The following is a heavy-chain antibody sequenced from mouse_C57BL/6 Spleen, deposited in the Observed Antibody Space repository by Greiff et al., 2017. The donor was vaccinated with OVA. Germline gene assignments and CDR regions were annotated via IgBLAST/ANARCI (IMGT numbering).Heavy chain of an antibody. Sequence: DVQLQESGPGMVKPSQSLSLTCTVTGYSITSGYDWHWIRHFPGNKLEWMGYISYSGSTNYNPSLKSRISITHDTSKNHFFLKLNSVTTEDTATYYCASHSNAAMDYWGQGTSVTVSS. D-gene: IGHD2-5*01. CDR2: ISYSGST. V-gene: IGHV3-1*01. J-gene: IGHJ4*01. CDR1: GYSITSGYD. CDR3: ASHSNAAMDY.